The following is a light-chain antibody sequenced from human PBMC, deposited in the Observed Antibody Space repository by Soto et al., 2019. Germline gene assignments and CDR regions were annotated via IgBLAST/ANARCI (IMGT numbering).Light chain of an antibody. CDR1: QSISSW. J-gene: IGKJ1*01. CDR3: QHYNSYSEA. Sequence: DLQSPPSNSTLSLSVVYIFPIICLASQSISSWLAWYQQKPGKAPKLLIYKASTLKSGVPSRFSGSGSGTEFTLTISSMQPDDFENYYCQHYNSYSEAFGKGNKVDIK. V-gene: IGKV1-5*03. CDR2: KAS.